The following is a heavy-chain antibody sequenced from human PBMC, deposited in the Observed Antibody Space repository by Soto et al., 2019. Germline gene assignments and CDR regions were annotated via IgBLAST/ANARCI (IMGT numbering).Heavy chain of an antibody. CDR3: PTDSYSSIIVVRFDY. D-gene: IGHD3-22*01. CDR1: GFTFSNAW. V-gene: IGHV3-15*07. J-gene: IGHJ4*01. Sequence: GGSLRLSCAASGFTFSNAWINWVRQAPGKGLEWVGRIKSKTDGGTPDYAAPVKGRFAISRDDSKNKVYLQMNSLKTEDTGIYYCPTDSYSSIIVVRFDYWGHGPLVTVSS. CDR2: IKSKTDGGTP.